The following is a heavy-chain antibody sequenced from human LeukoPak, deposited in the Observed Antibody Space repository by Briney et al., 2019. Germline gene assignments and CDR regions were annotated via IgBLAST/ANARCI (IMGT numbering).Heavy chain of an antibody. CDR1: GFTVITND. CDR3: ARDRHCSGGSCSGL. Sequence: GGSLRLSCAASGFTVITNDMTWVRQAPGKGLEWVSVLYSDGNTKYADSVQGRFTISRDNPKNTVYLQMNNLRAEDTAVYYCARDRHCSGGSCSGLWGQGTLVTVSS. D-gene: IGHD2-15*01. CDR2: LYSDGNT. J-gene: IGHJ4*02. V-gene: IGHV3-53*01.